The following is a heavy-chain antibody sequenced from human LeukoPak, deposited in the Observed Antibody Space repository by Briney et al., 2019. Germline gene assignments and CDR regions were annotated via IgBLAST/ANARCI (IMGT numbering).Heavy chain of an antibody. V-gene: IGHV4-34*01. J-gene: IGHJ6*02. Sequence: SETLSLTCAVYGGSFSGYYWSWIRQPPGKGLEWIGEINHSGSTNYNPSLKSRVTISVDTSKNQFSLKLSSVTAADTAVYYCARGPYYYDSSGYYLYYYGMDVWGQGTTVTVSS. CDR2: INHSGST. CDR1: GGSFSGYY. CDR3: ARGPYYYDSSGYYLYYYGMDV. D-gene: IGHD3-22*01.